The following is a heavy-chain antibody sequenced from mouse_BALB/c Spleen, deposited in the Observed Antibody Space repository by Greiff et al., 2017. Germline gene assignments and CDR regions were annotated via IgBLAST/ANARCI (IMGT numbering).Heavy chain of an antibody. CDR1: GYTFTSYV. Sequence: EVQLQQSGPELVKPGASVKMSCKASGYTFTSYVMHWVKQKPGQGLEWIGYINPYNDGTKYNEKFKGKATLTSDKSSSTAYMELSSLTSEDSAVYYCARGELGNYVSWFAYWGQGTLVTVSA. D-gene: IGHD2-1*01. J-gene: IGHJ3*01. CDR3: ARGELGNYVSWFAY. V-gene: IGHV1-14*01. CDR2: INPYNDGT.